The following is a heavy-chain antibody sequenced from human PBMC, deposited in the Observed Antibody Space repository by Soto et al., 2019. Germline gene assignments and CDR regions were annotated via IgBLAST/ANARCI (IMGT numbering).Heavy chain of an antibody. CDR2: INPSGGST. CDR1: GYTFTSDY. V-gene: IGHV1-46*01. CDR3: TRFSSGSFDN. J-gene: IGHJ4*02. Sequence: QVQLVQSGAEVKKPGASVKVSCKASGYTFTSDYLHWVRQAPGQGLEWMGIINPSGGSTTYAQKFQGRVTRTRDASTSTVHMELSSLRSEDTAVYYCTRFSSGSFDNWGQGTLVTVSS. D-gene: IGHD3-10*01.